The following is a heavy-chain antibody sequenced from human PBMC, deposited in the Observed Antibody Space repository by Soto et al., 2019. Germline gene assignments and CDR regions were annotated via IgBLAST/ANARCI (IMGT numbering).Heavy chain of an antibody. J-gene: IGHJ6*02. Sequence: ASVKVSCKASGYTFTSYGISWVRQAPGQGLEWMGWISAYNGNTNYAQKLQGRVTMTTDTSTSTAYMELRSLRSDDTAVYYCATDPRRYSGYDLALGYYYGMDVWGQGTTVTVSS. D-gene: IGHD5-12*01. CDR1: GYTFTSYG. CDR3: ATDPRRYSGYDLALGYYYGMDV. V-gene: IGHV1-18*01. CDR2: ISAYNGNT.